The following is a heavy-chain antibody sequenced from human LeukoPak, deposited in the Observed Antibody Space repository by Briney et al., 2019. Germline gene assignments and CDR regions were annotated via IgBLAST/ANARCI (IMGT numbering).Heavy chain of an antibody. D-gene: IGHD3-16*01. CDR2: INPTGGST. V-gene: IGHV1-46*01. CDR1: GYTFTSYY. CDR3: ARDGVLGGFDY. Sequence: ASVKVSCKASGYTFTSYYMHWVRQAPGQGLEWMGIINPTGGSTSYAQKFQGRVTMTRDTSTSTVYMALSSLRSEDTAVYYCARDGVLGGFDYWGQGTLVTVSS. J-gene: IGHJ4*02.